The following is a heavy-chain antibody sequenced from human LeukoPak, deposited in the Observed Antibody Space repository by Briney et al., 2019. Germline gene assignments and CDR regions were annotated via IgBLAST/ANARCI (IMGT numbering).Heavy chain of an antibody. Sequence: GGSLRLSCAASGFTFSSYWMSWVRQAPGNGLEWVSGISWNSGSIGYADSVKGRFTISRDNAKNSLYLQMNSLRAEDTALYYCAKDMRAYCSGGSCFDAFDIWGQGTMVTVSS. J-gene: IGHJ3*02. CDR3: AKDMRAYCSGGSCFDAFDI. CDR1: GFTFSSYW. CDR2: ISWNSGSI. D-gene: IGHD2-15*01. V-gene: IGHV3-9*01.